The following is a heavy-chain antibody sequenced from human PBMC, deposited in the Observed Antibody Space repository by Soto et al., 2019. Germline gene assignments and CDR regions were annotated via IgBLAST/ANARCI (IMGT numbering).Heavy chain of an antibody. CDR2: ISGSGGST. CDR1: GFTFSRYA. Sequence: PGGSLRLSCAASGFTFSRYAMSWVRQAPGKGLEWVSAISGSGGSTYYADSVKGRFTISRDNSKNTLYLQMNSLRAEDTAVYYCARGRGDYYDSSGLDYWGQGTLVTVSS. J-gene: IGHJ4*02. V-gene: IGHV3-23*01. CDR3: ARGRGDYYDSSGLDY. D-gene: IGHD3-22*01.